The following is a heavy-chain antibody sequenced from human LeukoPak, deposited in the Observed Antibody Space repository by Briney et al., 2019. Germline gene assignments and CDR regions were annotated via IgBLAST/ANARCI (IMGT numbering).Heavy chain of an antibody. CDR1: GVSISTSNYY. D-gene: IGHD3-10*01. CDR3: AKSNGYGLVDI. V-gene: IGHV4-39*07. J-gene: IGHJ3*02. Sequence: PAETLSLTCTVSGVSISTSNYYWVWLRQPPGQELEWIGNIFYSGSTYYSPSLRSRVTISLDTSRNQFSLKLNAVAAADTAIYYCAKSNGYGLVDIWGQGTMVTVSS. CDR2: IFYSGST.